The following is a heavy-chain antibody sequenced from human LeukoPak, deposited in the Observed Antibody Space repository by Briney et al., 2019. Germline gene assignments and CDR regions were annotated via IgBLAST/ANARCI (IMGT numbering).Heavy chain of an antibody. V-gene: IGHV3-30-3*01. CDR2: ISYDGSNK. Sequence: GGSLRLSCAASGFTFSSYAMHWVRQAPGKGLEWVAVISYDGSNKYYADSVKGRFTISRDNSKNTLYLQMNSLRAEDTAVYYCARAPIAVAGYFDYWGQGTLVTVSS. CDR3: ARAPIAVAGYFDY. CDR1: GFTFSSYA. D-gene: IGHD6-19*01. J-gene: IGHJ4*02.